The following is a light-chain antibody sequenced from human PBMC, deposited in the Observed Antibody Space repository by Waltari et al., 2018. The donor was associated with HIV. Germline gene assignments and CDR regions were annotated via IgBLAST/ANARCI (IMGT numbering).Light chain of an antibody. V-gene: IGLV2-11*01. J-gene: IGLJ1*01. CDR1: STYVDTF. Sequence: QSALTQPHSVSGSPGQSLTISCPGTSTYVDTFVSWYQQYPGQAPQVIIYDVNKRPSGVPARFSATQSGNTAFRTISGQQAEDEAEYHCCSHAGNFIFAFGTGTKVTVL. CDR3: CSHAGNFIFA. CDR2: DVN.